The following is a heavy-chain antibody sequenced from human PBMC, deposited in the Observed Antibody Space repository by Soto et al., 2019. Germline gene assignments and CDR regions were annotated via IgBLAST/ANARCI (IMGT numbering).Heavy chain of an antibody. J-gene: IGHJ5*02. Sequence: QVQLVQSGAEVKKPGASVKVSCKASGYTFTSYGISWVRQAPGQGLEWMGWISAYNGNTNYAQKLQGRVTMTTDTSTSTAYMELRSLRADDTAVYYCARAALWFGDPIRGWFDPWGQGTLVTVSS. V-gene: IGHV1-18*01. CDR2: ISAYNGNT. D-gene: IGHD3-10*01. CDR1: GYTFTSYG. CDR3: ARAALWFGDPIRGWFDP.